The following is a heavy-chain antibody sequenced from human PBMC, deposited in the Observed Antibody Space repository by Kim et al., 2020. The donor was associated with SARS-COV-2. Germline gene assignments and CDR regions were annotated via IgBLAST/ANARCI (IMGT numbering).Heavy chain of an antibody. V-gene: IGHV3-48*03. D-gene: IGHD6-19*01. Sequence: GGSLRLSCAASGFTFSSYEMNWVRQAPGKGLEWVSYISSSGSTKYYADSVKGRFTISRDNAKNSLYLQMNSLRAEDTAVYYCARVKRQCLVSYGMDVWGQGTTVTVSS. CDR1: GFTFSSYE. J-gene: IGHJ6*02. CDR2: ISSSGSTK. CDR3: ARVKRQCLVSYGMDV.